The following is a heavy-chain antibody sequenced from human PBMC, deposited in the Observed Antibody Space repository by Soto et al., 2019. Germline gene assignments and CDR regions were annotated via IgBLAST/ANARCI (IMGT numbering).Heavy chain of an antibody. CDR2: ISGSGDSA. Sequence: GGSLRLSCAASGFTFSSYAMSWVRQAPGKGLEWVSTISGSGDSAYFADSVKGRFTISRDNSKNTLYLQMSSLRAEDTAVYYCAKVSLITMTSNFDYWGQGTLVTVSS. CDR1: GFTFSSYA. CDR3: AKVSLITMTSNFDY. D-gene: IGHD3-22*01. J-gene: IGHJ4*02. V-gene: IGHV3-23*01.